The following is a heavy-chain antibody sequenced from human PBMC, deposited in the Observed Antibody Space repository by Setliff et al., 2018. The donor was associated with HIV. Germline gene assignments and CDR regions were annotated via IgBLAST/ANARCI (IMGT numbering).Heavy chain of an antibody. Sequence: PSETLSLTCTVSGDSISTDYWTWIRQPPGKGLEWIGYIYNSASTSYNPSLKSRVTISVDTSKNQFSLKLSSVTAADTAVYYCARVGSGDDYWGQGTLVTVSS. CDR1: GDSISTDY. V-gene: IGHV4-4*09. CDR3: ARVGSGDDY. J-gene: IGHJ4*02. CDR2: IYNSAST. D-gene: IGHD3-10*01.